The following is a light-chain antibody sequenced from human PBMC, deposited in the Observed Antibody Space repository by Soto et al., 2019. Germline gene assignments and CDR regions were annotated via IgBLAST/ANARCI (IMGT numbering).Light chain of an antibody. V-gene: IGKV1-5*01. CDR3: QQYNSYPWT. CDR1: QSLSSW. Sequence: DIQMTQSPSTLSASVGDRVTITCRASQSLSSWLAWYQQKPGKAPKLLFYDASSLESGVPSRFSGSGSGTEFTLTISSLQLYDFATYYCQQYNSYPWTGGQGTKVDSK. CDR2: DAS. J-gene: IGKJ1*01.